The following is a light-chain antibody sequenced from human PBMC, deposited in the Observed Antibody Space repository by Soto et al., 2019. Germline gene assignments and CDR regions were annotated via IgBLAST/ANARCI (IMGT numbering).Light chain of an antibody. CDR1: SGSIASNH. CDR3: QSYDSSNRWV. Sequence: NFMLTQPHSVSESPGKTVTISCTRSSGSIASNHVQWYQQRPGSAPTTVIYEDNQRPSGVPDRFSGSIDSSSNSASLTISGLKTEDEADYYCQSYDSSNRWVFGGGTKVTVL. CDR2: EDN. J-gene: IGLJ3*02. V-gene: IGLV6-57*03.